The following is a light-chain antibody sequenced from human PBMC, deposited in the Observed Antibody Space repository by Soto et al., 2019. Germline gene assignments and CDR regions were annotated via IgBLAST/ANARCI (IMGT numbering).Light chain of an antibody. V-gene: IGLV1-47*01. CDR3: SARDDSLSGVV. CDR1: SSNIGSNH. CDR2: RSD. Sequence: QSVLTQPPSTSGTPGQRVTISCSGSSSNIGSNHVYWYQQFPGMAPKLLMYRSDQRPTGVPDRFSGSKSGTSASLAISGLRSDDDADYYCSARDDSLSGVVFGGGTKLTVL. J-gene: IGLJ2*01.